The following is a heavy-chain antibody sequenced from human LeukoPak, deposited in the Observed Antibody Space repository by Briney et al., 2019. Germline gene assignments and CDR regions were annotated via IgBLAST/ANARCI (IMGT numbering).Heavy chain of an antibody. J-gene: IGHJ3*02. D-gene: IGHD2-15*01. CDR3: GGGFCSGGSCDDAFDI. V-gene: IGHV4-4*02. CDR2: IYQSGST. CDR1: RGSISSSIW. Sequence: SGTLSHTRAVSRGSISSSIWWSWVRQPPGKGLEGIGEIYQSGSTNYYPSLKSRVTISVDKSKNQSSLKLSSATGADTAVYYCGGGFCSGGSCDDAFDIWGQGTMVTVSS.